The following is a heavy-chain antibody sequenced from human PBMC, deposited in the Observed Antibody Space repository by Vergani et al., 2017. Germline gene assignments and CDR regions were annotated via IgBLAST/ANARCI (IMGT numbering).Heavy chain of an antibody. CDR2: IIPIFGTA. V-gene: IGHV1-69*12. CDR1: GGTFSSYA. Sequence: QVQLVQSGAEVKKPGSSVKVSCKASGGTFSSYAISWVRQAPGQGLEWMGGIIPIFGTANYAQKFQSRVTITADESTSTAYMELSSLRSEDTAVYYCARYIRGSEGYCSGGSCYPPFNWFDPWGQGTLVTVSS. CDR3: ARYIRGSEGYCSGGSCYPPFNWFDP. J-gene: IGHJ5*02. D-gene: IGHD2-15*01.